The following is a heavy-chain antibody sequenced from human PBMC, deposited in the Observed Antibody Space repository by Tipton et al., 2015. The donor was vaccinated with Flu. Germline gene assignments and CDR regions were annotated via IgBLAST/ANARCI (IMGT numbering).Heavy chain of an antibody. D-gene: IGHD1-26*01. Sequence: TLSLTCTVSGYSISSGYYWGWIRQPPGKGLEWIGSIYPSGSTNYNPSLKSRVTMSVDTSKNQFSLKLSSVTAADTAVYYCARDRSGSDSGYYYYYYGMDVWGQGTTVTVSS. CDR3: ARDRSGSDSGYYYYYYGMDV. CDR2: IYPSGST. V-gene: IGHV4-38-2*02. CDR1: GYSISSGYY. J-gene: IGHJ6*02.